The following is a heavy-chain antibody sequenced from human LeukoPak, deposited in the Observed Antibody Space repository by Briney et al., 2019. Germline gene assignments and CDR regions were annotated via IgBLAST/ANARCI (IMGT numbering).Heavy chain of an antibody. D-gene: IGHD3-10*01. CDR1: GFTFSSYA. Sequence: GGSLRLSCAASGFTFSSYAMSWVRRAPGKGLEWVGRIKGKTDGGTTDYAPSMKGRFTISRDESKNTLYLQMNSLKIEDTAVYYCSTGGGTFDYWGQGTLVTVSS. J-gene: IGHJ4*02. CDR3: STGGGTFDY. CDR2: IKGKTDGGTT. V-gene: IGHV3-15*01.